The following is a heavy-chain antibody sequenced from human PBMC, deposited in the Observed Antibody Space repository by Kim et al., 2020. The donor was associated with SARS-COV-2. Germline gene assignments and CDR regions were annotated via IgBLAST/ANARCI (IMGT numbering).Heavy chain of an antibody. CDR1: GGSISSGGYY. CDR2: IYYSGST. J-gene: IGHJ3*02. Sequence: SETLSLTCTVSGGSISSGGYYWSRIRQHPGKGLEWIGYIYYSGSTYYNPSLKSRVTISVDTSKNQFSLKLSSVTAADTAVYYCARARGGTMIVVVIGAFDIWGQGTMVTVSS. CDR3: ARARGGTMIVVVIGAFDI. D-gene: IGHD3-22*01. V-gene: IGHV4-31*03.